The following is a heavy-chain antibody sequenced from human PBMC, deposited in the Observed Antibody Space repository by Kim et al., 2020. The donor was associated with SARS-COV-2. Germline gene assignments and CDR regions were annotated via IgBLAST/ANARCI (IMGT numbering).Heavy chain of an antibody. CDR3: ARHPTQVSPFDY. J-gene: IGHJ4*02. Sequence: GESLKISCKGSGYSFTSYWISWVRQMPGKGLEWMGRIDPSDSYTNYSPSFQGHVTISADKSISTAYLQWSSLKASDTAMYYCARHPTQVSPFDYWGQGTLVTVSS. V-gene: IGHV5-10-1*01. D-gene: IGHD4-4*01. CDR2: IDPSDSYT. CDR1: GYSFTSYW.